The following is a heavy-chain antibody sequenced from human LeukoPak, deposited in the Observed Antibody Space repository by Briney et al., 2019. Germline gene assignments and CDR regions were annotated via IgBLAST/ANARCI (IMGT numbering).Heavy chain of an antibody. J-gene: IGHJ6*02. Sequence: SETLSLTCAVSGGSISSSNWWSWVHQPPGKGLEWIGEIYHSGSTNYNPSLKSRVTISVDKSKNQFSLKLSSVTAADTAVYYCARDPGGSTSEYYYGMDVWGQGTTVTVSS. CDR1: GGSISSSNW. CDR3: ARDPGGSTSEYYYGMDV. V-gene: IGHV4-4*02. CDR2: IYHSGST. D-gene: IGHD2-15*01.